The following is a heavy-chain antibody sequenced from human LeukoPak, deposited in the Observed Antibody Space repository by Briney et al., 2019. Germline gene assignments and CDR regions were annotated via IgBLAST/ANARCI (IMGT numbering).Heavy chain of an antibody. Sequence: PSETLSLTCTVSGGSISSGGYYWSWIRQHPGKGLEWIGYIYYSGSTYYNPSLKSRVTISVDTSKNQFSLKLSSVTAADTAVHYCARGYSSSSYYYYGMDVWGQGTTVTVSS. CDR3: ARGYSSSSYYYYGMDV. J-gene: IGHJ6*02. D-gene: IGHD6-6*01. V-gene: IGHV4-31*03. CDR2: IYYSGST. CDR1: GGSISSGGYY.